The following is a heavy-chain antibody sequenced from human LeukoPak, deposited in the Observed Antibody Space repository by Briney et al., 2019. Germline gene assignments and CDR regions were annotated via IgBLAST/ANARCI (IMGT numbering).Heavy chain of an antibody. J-gene: IGHJ3*01. CDR1: GFTFSSYW. CDR2: INRDGTTT. CDR3: ARAGFCTTSSCYMFD. D-gene: IGHD2-2*01. V-gene: IGHV3-74*03. Sequence: GGSLRLSCAASGFTFSSYWMHWVRQAPGKGLVWVSRINRDGTTTTYADSVKGRFTISRGNAKNTLYLQMNSLRAEDSAVYYCARAGFCTTSSCYMFDWGPGTMVTVSS.